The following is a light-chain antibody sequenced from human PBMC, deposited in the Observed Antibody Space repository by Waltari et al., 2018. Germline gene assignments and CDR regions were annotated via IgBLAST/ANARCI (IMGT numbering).Light chain of an antibody. J-gene: IGLJ3*02. Sequence: QLLLTQSPSASASLGASVKLTCTVSSGHSNYALPWHQPHPHEVPRYLMKVNSDGSHIKGDGIPDRFSGSSSGAERYLTISSLQSEDEADYYCQTGGFGIWVFGGGTKLTVL. V-gene: IGLV4-69*01. CDR3: QTGGFGIWV. CDR1: SGHSNYA. CDR2: VNSDGSH.